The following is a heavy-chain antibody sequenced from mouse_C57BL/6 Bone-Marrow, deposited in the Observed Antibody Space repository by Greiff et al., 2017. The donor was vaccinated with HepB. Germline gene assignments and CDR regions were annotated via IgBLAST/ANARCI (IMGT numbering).Heavy chain of an antibody. J-gene: IGHJ4*01. V-gene: IGHV5-12*01. D-gene: IGHD2-3*01. Sequence: EVQLVESGGGLVQPGGSLKLSCAASGFTFSDYYMYWVRQTPEKRLEWVAYISNGGGSTYYPETVKGRFTISRDNAKNTLYLQMSRLKSEDTAMYYCARPIYDGYYGAMDDWGQGTSVTVSS. CDR3: ARPIYDGYYGAMDD. CDR2: ISNGGGST. CDR1: GFTFSDYY.